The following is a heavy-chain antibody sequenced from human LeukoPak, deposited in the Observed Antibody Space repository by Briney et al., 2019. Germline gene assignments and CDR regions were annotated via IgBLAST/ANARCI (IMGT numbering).Heavy chain of an antibody. J-gene: IGHJ4*02. CDR2: TYYRSKRYT. Sequence: SQTLSLTCAISGDSVSSKSTAWNWIRQSPSRGLEWLGRTYYRSKRYTGYAVSVKGRITINPDTSKNQFSLQLNSVTPEDTAVYYCARENSSGWDYWGQGTLVTVSS. CDR3: ARENSSGWDY. D-gene: IGHD6-19*01. CDR1: GDSVSSKSTA. V-gene: IGHV6-1*01.